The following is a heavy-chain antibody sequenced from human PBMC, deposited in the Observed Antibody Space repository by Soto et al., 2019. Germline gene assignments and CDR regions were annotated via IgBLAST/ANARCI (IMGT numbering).Heavy chain of an antibody. CDR1: GFTFSSYG. CDR3: ARRNLRFLLYYYGMDV. J-gene: IGHJ6*02. Sequence: QVQLVESGGGVVQPGRSLRLSCAASGFTFSSYGMHWVRQAPGKGLEWVAVISYDGSNKYYADSVKGRFTISRDNSKNTLYLQMNSLRAEDTAVYYCARRNLRFLLYYYGMDVWGQGTTVTVSS. V-gene: IGHV3-30*03. D-gene: IGHD3-3*01. CDR2: ISYDGSNK.